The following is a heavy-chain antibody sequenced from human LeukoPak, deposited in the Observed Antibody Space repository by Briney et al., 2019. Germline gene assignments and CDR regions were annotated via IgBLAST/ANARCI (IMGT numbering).Heavy chain of an antibody. D-gene: IGHD3-3*01. J-gene: IGHJ4*02. CDR3: ARGRPPYYDFWSGYSGSSFDY. CDR1: GGSLSSYY. Sequence: SETLSLTCTVSGGSLSSYYWSWIRQPPGKGLEWIGEINHSGSTNYNPSLKSRVTISVDTSKNQFSLKLSSVTAADTAVYYCARGRPPYYDFWSGYSGSSFDYWGQGTLVTVSS. V-gene: IGHV4-34*01. CDR2: INHSGST.